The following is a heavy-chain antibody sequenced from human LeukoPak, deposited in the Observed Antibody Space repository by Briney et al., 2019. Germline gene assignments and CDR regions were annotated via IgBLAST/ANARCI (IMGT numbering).Heavy chain of an antibody. CDR1: GGSIRSGGYY. CDR2: IYYSGST. CDR3: ARDGHGDAFDI. J-gene: IGHJ3*02. Sequence: SETLSLTCTDSGGSIRSGGYYWSWIRQHPGKGLEWIGYIYYSGSTYYNPSLKTRVTISVDTSKNQFSLKLSSVTAADTAVYYCARDGHGDAFDIWGQGTMVTVSS. V-gene: IGHV4-31*03.